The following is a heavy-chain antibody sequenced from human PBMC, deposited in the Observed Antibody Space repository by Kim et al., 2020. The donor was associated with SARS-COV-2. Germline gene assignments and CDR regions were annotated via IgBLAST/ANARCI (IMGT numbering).Heavy chain of an antibody. Sequence: GGSLRLSCAASGFTFSSYAMSWVRQAPGKGLEWVSAISGSGGSTYYADSVKGRFTISRDNSKNTLYLQMNSLRAEDTAVYYCAKGELVVRGVMENYYYYYDMDVWGQGTTVTVSS. CDR3: AKGELVVRGVMENYYYYYDMDV. CDR2: ISGSGGST. D-gene: IGHD3-10*01. V-gene: IGHV3-23*01. CDR1: GFTFSSYA. J-gene: IGHJ6*02.